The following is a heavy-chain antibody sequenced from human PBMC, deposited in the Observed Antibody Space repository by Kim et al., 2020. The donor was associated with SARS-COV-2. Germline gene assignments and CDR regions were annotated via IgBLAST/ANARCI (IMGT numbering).Heavy chain of an antibody. V-gene: IGHV1-18*01. CDR2: ISAYNGNT. CDR1: GYTFTSYG. CDR3: ARDAPYCSGGSCYSY. D-gene: IGHD2-15*01. J-gene: IGHJ4*02. Sequence: ASVKVSCKASGYTFTSYGISWVRQAPGQGLVWMGWISAYNGNTNYAQKLQGRVTMTTDTSTSTAYMELRSLRSDDTAVYYCARDAPYCSGGSCYSYWGQGTLVTVSS.